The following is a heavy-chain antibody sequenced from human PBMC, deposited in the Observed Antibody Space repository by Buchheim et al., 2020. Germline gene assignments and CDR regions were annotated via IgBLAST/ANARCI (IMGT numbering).Heavy chain of an antibody. CDR3: ASAVTYYYDSSGYYLDY. CDR1: GFTFSSYG. Sequence: QVQLVESGGGVVQPGRSLRLSCAASGFTFSSYGMHWVRQAPGKGLEWVAVISYDGSNKYYADSVKGRFTISRDNSKNTLYLQMNSLRAEDTAVYYCASAVTYYYDSSGYYLDYWGQGTL. J-gene: IGHJ4*02. D-gene: IGHD3-22*01. V-gene: IGHV3-30*03. CDR2: ISYDGSNK.